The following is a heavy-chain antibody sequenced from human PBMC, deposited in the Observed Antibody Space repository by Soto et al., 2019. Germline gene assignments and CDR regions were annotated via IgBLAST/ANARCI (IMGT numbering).Heavy chain of an antibody. CDR1: GFTFDDYA. J-gene: IGHJ3*02. CDR3: AKDTEYSSSSAFDI. V-gene: IGHV3-9*01. Sequence: GSLRLSCAASGFTFDDYAMHWVRQAPGKGLEWVSGISWNSGSIGYADSVKGRFTISRDNAKNSLYLQMNSLRAEDTALYYCAKDTEYSSSSAFDIWGQGTMVTVSS. CDR2: ISWNSGSI. D-gene: IGHD6-6*01.